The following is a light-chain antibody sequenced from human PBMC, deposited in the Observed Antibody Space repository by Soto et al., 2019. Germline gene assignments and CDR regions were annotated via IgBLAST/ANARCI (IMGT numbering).Light chain of an antibody. CDR3: CSYAGSSNV. CDR2: DVS. Sequence: QSVLTQPRSVSGSPGQSVTISCTGTNSDVGGYNFVSWYQHHPGKAPKLMIYDVSKRPSGVPDRFSASKSGNTASLTISGLQAEDEADYYCCSYAGSSNVFGTGTKLTVL. CDR1: NSDVGGYNF. V-gene: IGLV2-11*01. J-gene: IGLJ1*01.